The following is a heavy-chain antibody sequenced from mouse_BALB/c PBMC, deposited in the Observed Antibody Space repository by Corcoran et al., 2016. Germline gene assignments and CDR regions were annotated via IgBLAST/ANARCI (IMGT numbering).Heavy chain of an antibody. CDR3: ANWDWYFDV. D-gene: IGHD4-1*01. CDR2: SDPANGNT. V-gene: IGHV14-3*02. CDR1: GFNIKDTY. J-gene: IGHJ1*01. Sequence: EVQLQQSGAELVKPGASVKLSCTASGFNIKDTYMHWVKQRPEQGLEWIGRSDPANGNTKYDPKFQGKVTITADTSSNTAYLQLSSLTSEDTAVYYCANWDWYFDVWGAGTTVTVSS.